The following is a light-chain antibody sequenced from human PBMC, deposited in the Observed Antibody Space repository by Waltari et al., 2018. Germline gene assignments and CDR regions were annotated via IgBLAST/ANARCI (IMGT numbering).Light chain of an antibody. CDR3: QQSYSTPRT. J-gene: IGKJ1*01. Sequence: DIQMTQSPSSLSASVGDRVTITCRASQSISSYLNWYQQKPGKAPKLLIYAASSLQSWVPSRFSGSGSGTDFTLTISSLQPEDFATYYCQQSYSTPRTFVQGTKVEIK. V-gene: IGKV1-39*01. CDR1: QSISSY. CDR2: AAS.